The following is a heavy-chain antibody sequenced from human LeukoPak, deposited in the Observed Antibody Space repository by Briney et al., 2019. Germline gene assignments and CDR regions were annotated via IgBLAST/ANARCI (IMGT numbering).Heavy chain of an antibody. CDR2: ISSSSSYT. CDR1: GFTFSSYS. CDR3: ARGGSSLTDY. J-gene: IGHJ4*02. Sequence: NPGGSLRLSCAASGFTFSSYSMNWVRQAPGKGLEWVSSISSSSSYTYYADSVKGRFTISRDNAKNSLYLQMNSLRAEDTAVYYCARGGSSLTDYWGQGTLVTVSS. V-gene: IGHV3-21*01. D-gene: IGHD3-16*01.